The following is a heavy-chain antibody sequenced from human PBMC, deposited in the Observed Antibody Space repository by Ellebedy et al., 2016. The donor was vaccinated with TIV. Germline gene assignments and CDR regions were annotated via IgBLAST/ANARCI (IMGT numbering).Heavy chain of an antibody. CDR2: IGTAGDT. V-gene: IGHV3-13*01. CDR3: ARGHYGSGSIDY. Sequence: GESLKISXAASGFTFSSYDMHWVRQATGKGLEWVSAIGTAGDTYYPGSVKGRFTISRENAKNSLYLQMNSLRAGDTAVYYCARGHYGSGSIDYWGQGTLVTVSS. J-gene: IGHJ4*02. D-gene: IGHD3-10*01. CDR1: GFTFSSYD.